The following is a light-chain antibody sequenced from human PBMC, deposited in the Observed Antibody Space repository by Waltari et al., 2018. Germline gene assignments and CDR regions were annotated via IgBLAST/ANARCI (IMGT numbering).Light chain of an antibody. CDR2: EVS. CDR3: CSYGGSFSSGYV. J-gene: IGLJ1*01. Sequence: QSALTQPRSVSGSPGQSVTISCTGSSSDIGDYHYVSWYQQHPGKAPKFMIYEVSKRPSGVPDRFSGSKSGNTASLTISGLQTEDEADYYCCSYGGSFSSGYVFGSGTKVTVL. CDR1: SSDIGDYHY. V-gene: IGLV2-11*01.